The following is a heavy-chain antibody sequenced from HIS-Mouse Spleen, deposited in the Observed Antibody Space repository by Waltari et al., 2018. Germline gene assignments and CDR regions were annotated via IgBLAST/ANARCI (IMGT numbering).Heavy chain of an antibody. CDR2: IYYSGCT. D-gene: IGHD6-13*01. CDR3: AREIPYSSSWYDWYFDL. J-gene: IGHJ2*01. V-gene: IGHV4-39*07. CDR1: GGSISSSSYY. Sequence: QLQLQESGPGLVKPSETLSLTCTVSGGSISSSSYYWGWIRQPPGKGLEWIWSIYYSGCTYYNPSRKSRVTISVDTSKNQFSLKLSSVTAADTAVYYCAREIPYSSSWYDWYFDLWGRGTLVTVSS.